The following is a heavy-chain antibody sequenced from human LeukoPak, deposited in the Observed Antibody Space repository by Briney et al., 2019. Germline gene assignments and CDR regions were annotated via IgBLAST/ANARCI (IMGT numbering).Heavy chain of an antibody. CDR1: GYIFNSYA. V-gene: IGHV1-18*01. CDR3: ARGGIVGDPYYFDS. J-gene: IGHJ4*02. Sequence: VASVKVSCKASGYIFNSYAITWVRQAPGLGLEWMGWISAFNGNTNYPQKFQGRVTMTTDTSTSTAYMELRSLRSDDTAVYYCARGGIVGDPYYFDSWGQGTLVTVSS. CDR2: ISAFNGNT. D-gene: IGHD1-26*01.